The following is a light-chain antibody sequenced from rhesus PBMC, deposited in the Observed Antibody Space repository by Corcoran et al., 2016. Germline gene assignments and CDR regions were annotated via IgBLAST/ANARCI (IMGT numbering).Light chain of an antibody. J-gene: IGKJ2*01. CDR3: QHYYSTPYS. CDR2: EAS. Sequence: DIQMTQSPSSLSASVGDRVTITCRASQGSTNDLAWYQQKPGETPKRLIYEASSLQSGIPSRFIGSGSGTDFTLTISSLHSEDFATYYCQHYYSTPYSFGQGTKVEIK. V-gene: IGKV1-25*01. CDR1: QGSTND.